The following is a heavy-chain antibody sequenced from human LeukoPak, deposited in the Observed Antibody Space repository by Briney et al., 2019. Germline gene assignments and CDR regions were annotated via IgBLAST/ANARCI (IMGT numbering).Heavy chain of an antibody. V-gene: IGHV3-21*01. J-gene: IGHJ6*03. CDR3: AREAPTGYMDV. CDR2: ISSSSSSYI. Sequence: GGSLRLSCAASGFTFSSYSMNWVRQAPGKGLEWVSSISSSSSSYIYYADSVKGRFTISRDNAKNSLYLQMNSLRAEDTAVYYCAREAPTGYMDVWGKGTTVTVSS. CDR1: GFTFSSYS.